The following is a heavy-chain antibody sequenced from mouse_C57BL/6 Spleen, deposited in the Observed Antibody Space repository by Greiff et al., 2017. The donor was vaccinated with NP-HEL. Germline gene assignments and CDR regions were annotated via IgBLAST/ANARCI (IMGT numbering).Heavy chain of an antibody. D-gene: IGHD3-3*01. Sequence: VQLQQPGAELVRPGSSVKLSCKASGYTFTSYWMHWVKQRPIQGLEWIGNIDPSDSETHYNQKFKDKATLTVDKSSSTAYRQLSSLTSEDSAVYYCAKEEGRNWYFDVWGTGTTVTVSS. CDR3: AKEEGRNWYFDV. CDR1: GYTFTSYW. CDR2: IDPSDSET. V-gene: IGHV1-52*01. J-gene: IGHJ1*03.